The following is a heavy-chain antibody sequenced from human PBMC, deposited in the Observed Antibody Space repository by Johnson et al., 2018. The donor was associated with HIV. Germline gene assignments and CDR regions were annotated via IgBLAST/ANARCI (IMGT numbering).Heavy chain of an antibody. CDR3: ARAFSSGWYPHDAFDI. CDR1: GFTFDDYG. Sequence: QVQLVESGGGVGRPGGSLRLSCAASGFTFDDYGMSWVRQAPGKGLEWVAVISYDGSNKYYADSVKGRFTISRDNSKNTLYLQMNSLRAEDTAVYYCARAFSSGWYPHDAFDIWGQGTMVTVSS. CDR2: ISYDGSNK. V-gene: IGHV3-30*03. J-gene: IGHJ3*02. D-gene: IGHD6-19*01.